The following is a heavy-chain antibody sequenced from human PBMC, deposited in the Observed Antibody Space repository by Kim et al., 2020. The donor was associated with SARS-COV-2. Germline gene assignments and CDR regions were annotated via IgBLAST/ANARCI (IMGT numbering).Heavy chain of an antibody. Sequence: ETLSLTCTVSGGSISSSCYYWGWIRQPPGKGLEWIGSIYYSGSTYYNPSLKSLVTIPVDTSKNQFSLKLSTVTAADTAVYHCARHKSGYCSGGSCYPNFSFYYFAYWGQGTRVTVSP. CDR3: ARHKSGYCSGGSCYPNFSFYYFAY. V-gene: IGHV4-39*01. CDR1: GGSISSSCYY. J-gene: IGHJ4*02. D-gene: IGHD2-15*01. CDR2: IYYSGST.